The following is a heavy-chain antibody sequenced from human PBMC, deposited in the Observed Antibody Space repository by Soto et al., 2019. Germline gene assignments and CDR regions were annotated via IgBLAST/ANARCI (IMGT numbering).Heavy chain of an antibody. CDR1: GFTFRDFY. Sequence: GGSLRLSCAASGFTFRDFYMSWIRQAPGKGLEWLSYISSSSLVNYADSVKGRFTISRDNAKNSLYLHINSLRAEGTAVYYCARGTSLVDYWGQGTLVTVSS. J-gene: IGHJ4*02. V-gene: IGHV3-11*03. D-gene: IGHD3-3*02. CDR3: ARGTSLVDY. CDR2: ISSSSLV.